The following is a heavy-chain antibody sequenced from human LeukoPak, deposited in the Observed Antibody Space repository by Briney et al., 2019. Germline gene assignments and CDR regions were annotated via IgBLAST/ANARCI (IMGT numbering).Heavy chain of an antibody. CDR3: ARQATYSSSWYGGGFDY. J-gene: IGHJ4*02. V-gene: IGHV4-39*01. Sequence: SETLSLTCTVSGDSISSNNYFWGWICQPPGKGLEWIGEISYNGNTYDNPSLKSRVTISVDTSKNQFSLKLSSVIAADTAVYYCARQATYSSSWYGGGFDYWGQGTLVTVSS. D-gene: IGHD6-13*01. CDR2: ISYNGNT. CDR1: GDSISSNNYF.